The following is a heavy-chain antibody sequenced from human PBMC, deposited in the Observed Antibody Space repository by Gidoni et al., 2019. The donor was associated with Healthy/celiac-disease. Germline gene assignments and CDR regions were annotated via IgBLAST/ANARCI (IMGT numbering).Heavy chain of an antibody. J-gene: IGHJ3*02. CDR1: GFTFDDYA. V-gene: IGHV3-9*01. Sequence: EVQLVESGGGLVQPGRSLRLSCAASGFTFDDYAMHWVRQAPGKGLEWVSGISWNSGSIGYADSVKGRFTISRDNAKNSLYLQMNSLRAEDTALYYCAKDQAHSSGLGNAFDIWGQGTMVTVSS. D-gene: IGHD6-19*01. CDR2: ISWNSGSI. CDR3: AKDQAHSSGLGNAFDI.